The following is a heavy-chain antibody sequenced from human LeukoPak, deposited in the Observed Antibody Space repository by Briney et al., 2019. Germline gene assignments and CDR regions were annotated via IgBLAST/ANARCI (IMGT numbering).Heavy chain of an antibody. V-gene: IGHV3-23*01. CDR1: RFSFSAYP. J-gene: IGHJ3*02. Sequence: PGGSLRLSCAASRFSFSAYPMGWVRRAPGKGLEWVSVISSSGDVTFHADPLKGRFTISRDNSKNTLYLQMNSLRAEDTAEYYCAKSLLTTASGTRRAFDIWGQGTMVTVSS. CDR3: AKSLLTTASGTRRAFDI. CDR2: ISSSGDVT. D-gene: IGHD1-26*01.